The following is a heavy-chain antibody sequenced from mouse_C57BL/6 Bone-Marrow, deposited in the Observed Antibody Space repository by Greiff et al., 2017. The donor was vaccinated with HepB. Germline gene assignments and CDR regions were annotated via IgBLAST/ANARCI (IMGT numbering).Heavy chain of an antibody. CDR2: IFPGSGST. V-gene: IGHV1-75*01. Sequence: QVQLQQSGPELVKPGASVKISCKASGYTFTDYYINWVKQRPGQGLEWIGWIFPGSGSTYYNEKFKGKATLTVDKSSSTAYMLLSSLTSEDSAVYFCARRGYYGSSYLCFDYWGQGTTLTVSS. D-gene: IGHD1-1*01. CDR1: GYTFTDYY. J-gene: IGHJ2*01. CDR3: ARRGYYGSSYLCFDY.